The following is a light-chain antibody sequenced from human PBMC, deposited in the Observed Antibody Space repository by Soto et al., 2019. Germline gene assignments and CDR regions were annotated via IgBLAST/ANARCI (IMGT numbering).Light chain of an antibody. CDR3: QHYDHLPIT. V-gene: IGKV1-33*01. Sequence: DIQMTQSPSSLSASVGDRVTITCQASQDITNYLNWYQQKPGKAPRLLLYDASSLETGVPSRFSGSGSCTDFTFTISSLQPEDIATYYCQHYDHLPITFGQGTRLEIK. CDR2: DAS. J-gene: IGKJ5*01. CDR1: QDITNY.